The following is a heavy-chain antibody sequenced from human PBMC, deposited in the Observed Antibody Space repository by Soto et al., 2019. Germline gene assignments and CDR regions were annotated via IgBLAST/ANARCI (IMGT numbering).Heavy chain of an antibody. CDR3: ARERGITIFGVPSTLFDY. Sequence: GGSLRLSCVASGFTFSNYWMHWVRQAPGKGLVWVSRISPDGSSTNYADSVTGRFTISRDNAKNTLYLQMNSLRAEDTAVYYCARERGITIFGVPSTLFDYWGQGTLVTVSS. D-gene: IGHD3-3*01. CDR2: ISPDGSST. CDR1: GFTFSNYW. V-gene: IGHV3-74*01. J-gene: IGHJ4*02.